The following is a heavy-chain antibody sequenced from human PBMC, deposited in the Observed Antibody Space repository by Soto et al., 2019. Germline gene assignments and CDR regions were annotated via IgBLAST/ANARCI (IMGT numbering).Heavy chain of an antibody. V-gene: IGHV3-11*05. CDR3: ARDADILTGSDAFDI. Sequence: QVQLVESGGGLVKPGGSLRLSCAASGFTFSDYYMSWIRQAPGKGLEWVSYISSSSSYTNYADSVKGRFTIFRDNAKNPLYVQMTSLRAEDTAVDYCARDADILTGSDAFDIWGQGTMVTVSS. CDR2: ISSSSSYT. D-gene: IGHD3-9*01. CDR1: GFTFSDYY. J-gene: IGHJ3*02.